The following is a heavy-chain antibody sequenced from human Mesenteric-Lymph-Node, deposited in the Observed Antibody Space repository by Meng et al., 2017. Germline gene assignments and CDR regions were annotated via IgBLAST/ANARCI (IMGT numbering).Heavy chain of an antibody. D-gene: IGHD6-13*01. CDR1: GFTFSSYD. J-gene: IGHJ3*02. Sequence: GESLKISCAASGFTFSSYDMHWVRQATGKGLEWVSGIGTAGDTHYPGSVKGRFTISRENGKNAFYLQMNTLRAGDTAVYYCARAGTAAAGSGAFDIWGQGTMVTVSS. CDR3: ARAGTAAAGSGAFDI. CDR2: IGTAGDT. V-gene: IGHV3-13*01.